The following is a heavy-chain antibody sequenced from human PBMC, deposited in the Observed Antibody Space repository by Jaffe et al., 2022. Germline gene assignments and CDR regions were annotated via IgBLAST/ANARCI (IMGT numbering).Heavy chain of an antibody. Sequence: QVQLVESGGGVVQPGGSLRLSCAASGFTFSSYGMHWVRQAPGKGLEWVAFIRYDGSNKYYADSVKGRFTISRDNSKNTLYLQMNSLRAEDTAVYYCAKGSGYCSSTSCYGPYYYYYYYMDVWGKGTTVTVSS. CDR2: IRYDGSNK. V-gene: IGHV3-30*02. CDR3: AKGSGYCSSTSCYGPYYYYYYYMDV. J-gene: IGHJ6*03. CDR1: GFTFSSYG. D-gene: IGHD2-2*03.